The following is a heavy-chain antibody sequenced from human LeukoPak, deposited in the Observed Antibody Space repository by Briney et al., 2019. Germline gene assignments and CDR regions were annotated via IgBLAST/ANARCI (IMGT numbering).Heavy chain of an antibody. CDR1: AGSISSSNW. CDR2: IYHSGST. J-gene: IGHJ4*02. D-gene: IGHD2-15*01. V-gene: IGHV4-4*02. Sequence: PSETLSLTCSVSAGSISSSNWWSWVRQPPGKGLEWIGEIYHSGSTNYNPSLKSRVTISVDKSKNQFSLKLSSVTAADTAVYYCATTPVSVVVVAARSLVYWGQGTLVTVSS. CDR3: ATTPVSVVVVAARSLVY.